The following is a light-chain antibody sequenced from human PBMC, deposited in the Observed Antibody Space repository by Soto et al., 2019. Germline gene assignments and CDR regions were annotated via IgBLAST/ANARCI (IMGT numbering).Light chain of an antibody. J-gene: IGKJ1*01. CDR2: KAS. Sequence: DIQMTQSPSTLSGSVGDRVTITCRASQTISSWLAWYQQKPGKAPKLLIYKASTLKSGVPSRFSGSGSGTEITLTISSLQPDDFASYYCQQSYRNPRTFGLGTKVDIK. V-gene: IGKV1-5*03. CDR1: QTISSW. CDR3: QQSYRNPRT.